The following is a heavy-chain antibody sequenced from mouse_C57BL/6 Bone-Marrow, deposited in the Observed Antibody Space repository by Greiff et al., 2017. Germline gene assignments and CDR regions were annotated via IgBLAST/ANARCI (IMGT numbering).Heavy chain of an antibody. CDR2: IYPGSGST. D-gene: IGHD2-5*01. V-gene: IGHV1-55*01. J-gene: IGHJ1*03. CDR3: ARPYYSNYWYVDV. Sequence: VQLQQPGAELVKPGASVKMSCKASGYTFTNYWITWVKQRPGHGLEWIGDIYPGSGSTNYNEKFKSKATLTVDTSSSTAYMQLSSLTSEDSAVYYCARPYYSNYWYVDVWGTGTTVTVSS. CDR1: GYTFTNYW.